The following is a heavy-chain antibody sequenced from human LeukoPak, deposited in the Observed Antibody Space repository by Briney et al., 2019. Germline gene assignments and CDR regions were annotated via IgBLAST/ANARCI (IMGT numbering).Heavy chain of an antibody. CDR3: ARGAVPAARDNWFDP. CDR2: IYHSGST. J-gene: IGHJ5*02. V-gene: IGHV4-30-2*01. CDR1: GGSISSGGYS. D-gene: IGHD2-2*01. Sequence: SETLSLTCAVSGGSISSGGYSWSWIRQPPGTGLEWIGYIYHSGSTYYNPSLKSRVAISVDRSKNQFSLKLSSVTAADTAMYYCARGAVPAARDNWFDPWGQGTLVTVSS.